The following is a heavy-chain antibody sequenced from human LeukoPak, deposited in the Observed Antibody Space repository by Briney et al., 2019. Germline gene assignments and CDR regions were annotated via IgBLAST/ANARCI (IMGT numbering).Heavy chain of an antibody. CDR2: IIPIFGTA. Sequence: SVKVSCKASGGTLSSYAISWVRQAPGQGLEWMGGIIPIFGTANYAQKFQGRVTITADESTSTAYMELSSLRSEDTAVYYCAGWEGDYYYYYGMDVWGKGTTVTVSS. CDR1: GGTLSSYA. CDR3: AGWEGDYYYYYGMDV. J-gene: IGHJ6*04. V-gene: IGHV1-69*01. D-gene: IGHD1-26*01.